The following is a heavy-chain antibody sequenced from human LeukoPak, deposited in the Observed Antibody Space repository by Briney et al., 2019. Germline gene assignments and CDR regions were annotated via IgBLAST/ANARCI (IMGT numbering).Heavy chain of an antibody. D-gene: IGHD1-26*01. CDR1: GGSISSSSYY. J-gene: IGHJ4*02. Sequence: SETLSLTCTVSGGSISSSSYYWGWIRQPPGKGLEWIGSLYYSGSTYYNPPLKSRVTISVDTSKNQFSLKLSSVTAADTAVYYCASIPGGVDYWGQGTLVTVSS. CDR2: LYYSGST. V-gene: IGHV4-39*07. CDR3: ASIPGGVDY.